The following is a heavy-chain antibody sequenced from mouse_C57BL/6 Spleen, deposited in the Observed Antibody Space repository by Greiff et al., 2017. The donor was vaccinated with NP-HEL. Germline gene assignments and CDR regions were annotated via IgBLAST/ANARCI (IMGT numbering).Heavy chain of an antibody. D-gene: IGHD2-4*01. CDR1: GYTFTSYW. V-gene: IGHV1-64*01. CDR3: ARLYDYDGAYFDY. CDR2: IHPNSGST. J-gene: IGHJ2*01. Sequence: VQLQQPGAELVKPGASVKLSCKASGYTFTSYWMHWVKQRPGQGLEWIGMIHPNSGSTNYNEKFKSKATLTVDKSSSTAYMQLSSLTSEDSAVYYCARLYDYDGAYFDYWGQGTTLTVSS.